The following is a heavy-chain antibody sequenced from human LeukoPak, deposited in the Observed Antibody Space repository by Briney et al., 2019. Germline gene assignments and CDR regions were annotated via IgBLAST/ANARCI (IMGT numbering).Heavy chain of an antibody. D-gene: IGHD6-19*01. CDR1: GGSFSGYF. V-gene: IGHV4-34*01. J-gene: IGHJ6*02. Sequence: PSETLSLTCAVYGGSFSGYFWSWIRQPPGKGLEWIGEINHSGSTNYNPSLKSRLTISVDTSKNQFSLKLSSVTAADTAVYYCARASGSVAGTAYYYYGMDVWGQGTTVTVSS. CDR3: ARASGSVAGTAYYYYGMDV. CDR2: INHSGST.